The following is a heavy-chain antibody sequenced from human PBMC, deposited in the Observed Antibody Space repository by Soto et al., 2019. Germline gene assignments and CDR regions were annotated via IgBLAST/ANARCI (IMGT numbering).Heavy chain of an antibody. CDR2: IYSGGST. Sequence: PGGSLRLSCAASGFTVSSNYMSWVRQAPGKGLEWVSVIYSGGSTYYADSVKGRFTISRDNSKNTLYLQMNSLRAEDTAVYYCARVVGVASYYFDYWGQGTLVTVSS. CDR1: GFTVSSNY. V-gene: IGHV3-66*01. D-gene: IGHD1-26*01. CDR3: ARVVGVASYYFDY. J-gene: IGHJ4*02.